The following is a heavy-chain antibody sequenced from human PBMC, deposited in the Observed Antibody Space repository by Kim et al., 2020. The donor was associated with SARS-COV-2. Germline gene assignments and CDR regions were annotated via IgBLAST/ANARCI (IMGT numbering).Heavy chain of an antibody. J-gene: IGHJ2*01. CDR2: ISYDGSNK. V-gene: IGHV3-30*04. D-gene: IGHD3-10*01. Sequence: GGSLRLSCAASGFTFSSYAMHWVRQAPGKGLEWVAVISYDGSNKYYADSVKGRFTISRDNSKNTLYLQMNSLRAEDTAVYYCARIAGSYPLDPSGYFDLWGRGTLVTVSS. CDR1: GFTFSSYA. CDR3: ARIAGSYPLDPSGYFDL.